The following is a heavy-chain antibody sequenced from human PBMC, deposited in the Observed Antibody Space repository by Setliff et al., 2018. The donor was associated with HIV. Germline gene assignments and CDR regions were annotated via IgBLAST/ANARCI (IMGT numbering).Heavy chain of an antibody. J-gene: IGHJ6*03. D-gene: IGHD3-10*01. CDR2: INHRGST. Sequence: SETLSLTCTVSGYSMSGGYNWGWIRQSPGKGLEWIGQINHRGSTNYNASLQSRLAISMDVSKNQFSLRLNSVTAADTSKYFCARGVILVRAVVAQSVYCYMDVWGTGTTVTVSS. CDR1: GYSMSGGYN. CDR3: ARGVILVRAVVAQSVYCYMDV. V-gene: IGHV4-38-2*02.